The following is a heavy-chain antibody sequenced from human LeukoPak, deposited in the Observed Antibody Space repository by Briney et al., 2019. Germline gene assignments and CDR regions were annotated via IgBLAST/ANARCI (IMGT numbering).Heavy chain of an antibody. CDR1: GFTFDDYA. CDR3: ARGSIAARYFDI. D-gene: IGHD6-6*01. J-gene: IGHJ3*02. Sequence: GGSLRLSCAASGFTFDDYAMHWVRQAPGKGLEWVSSISSSSSYIYYADSVKGRFTISRDNAKNTLYLQMNSLRAEDTAVYYCARGSIAARYFDIWGQGTMVTVSS. V-gene: IGHV3-21*01. CDR2: ISSSSSYI.